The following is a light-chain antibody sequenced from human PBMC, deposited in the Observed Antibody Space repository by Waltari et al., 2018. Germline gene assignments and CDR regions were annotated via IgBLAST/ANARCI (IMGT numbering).Light chain of an antibody. CDR2: GAS. CDR1: QSVSRN. V-gene: IGKV3-15*01. CDR3: QQYDSWPPDT. J-gene: IGKJ2*01. Sequence: EIVMTQSPATLSVSPGESATLSCRASQSVSRNLAWYQQKPGQAPRLLIFGASTRATGIPDRFSGNGSVTDFTLTISSLQSEDLAVYYCQQYDSWPPDTFGQGTKLEIK.